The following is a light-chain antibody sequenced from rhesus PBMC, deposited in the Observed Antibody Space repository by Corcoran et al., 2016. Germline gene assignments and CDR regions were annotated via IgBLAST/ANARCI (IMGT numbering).Light chain of an antibody. Sequence: DIQMTQSPSSLSASAGDTVTITCQASQGISKYLAWYQQKPGKAPKLLIYDATTLQRGVPSRFSGSGSGTEFTLTISSLQSEDFATYYCQQHKSYPLTFGGGTKVEIK. CDR3: QQHKSYPLT. V-gene: IGKV1-25*01. CDR2: DAT. CDR1: QGISKY. J-gene: IGKJ4*01.